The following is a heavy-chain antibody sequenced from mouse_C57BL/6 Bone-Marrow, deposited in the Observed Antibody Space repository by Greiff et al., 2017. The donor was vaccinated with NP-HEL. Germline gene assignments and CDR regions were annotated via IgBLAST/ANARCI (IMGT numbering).Heavy chain of an antibody. CDR2: IWSDGST. Sequence: QVQLKESGPGLVAPSQSLSITCTVSGFSLTSYGVHWVRQPPGKGLEWLVVIWSDGSTTYNSALKSRLSISKDNSKSPVFLKMNSLQTDDTAMYYCARAYDYDGDWYFDVWGTGTTVTVSS. V-gene: IGHV2-6*03. CDR3: ARAYDYDGDWYFDV. J-gene: IGHJ1*03. CDR1: GFSLTSYG. D-gene: IGHD2-4*01.